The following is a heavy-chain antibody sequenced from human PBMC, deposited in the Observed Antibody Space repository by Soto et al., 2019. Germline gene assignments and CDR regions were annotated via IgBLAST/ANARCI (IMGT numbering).Heavy chain of an antibody. CDR3: PKVGLFRNGYMGVVRGDY. CDR2: ITDGGGSK. Sequence: EVQLLESGGGLVQPGGSLRLSCTASGFTFGSYAMSWVRQAPGKGLEGVSGITDGGGSKFYADSVQGRFTISRDNSKNTLYLQMSSLTAEDTAIYYCPKVGLFRNGYMGVVRGDYWGQGTLVTVSA. V-gene: IGHV3-23*01. D-gene: IGHD2-2*02. CDR1: GFTFGSYA. J-gene: IGHJ4*02.